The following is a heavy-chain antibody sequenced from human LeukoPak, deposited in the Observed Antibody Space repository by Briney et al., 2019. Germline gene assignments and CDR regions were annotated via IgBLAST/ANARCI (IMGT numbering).Heavy chain of an antibody. D-gene: IGHD1-26*01. CDR2: INPGNGNT. CDR3: AKEATVISLARSYFDY. Sequence: ASVKVSCKASGYTFSNYGIHWVRQAPGQRPEWLGGINPGNGNTRYSERFQGRVTFTRDTSANTAYMELSSLRSEDTAMHYCAKEATVISLARSYFDYWGPGTLVTVSS. CDR1: GYTFSNYG. V-gene: IGHV1-3*01. J-gene: IGHJ4*02.